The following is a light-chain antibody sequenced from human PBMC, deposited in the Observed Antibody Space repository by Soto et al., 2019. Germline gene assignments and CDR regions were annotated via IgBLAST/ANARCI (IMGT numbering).Light chain of an antibody. CDR2: EVS. Sequence: QSALAQPASVAGSLGQSITISCTGTSSDVGGYNYVSWYQQLPGKAPRLMIYEVSNRPSGVSNRFSGSKSGNTASLTISGLQAEDEADYYCSPYTSSSTYVFGTGTKVTVL. CDR1: SSDVGGYNY. CDR3: SPYTSSSTYV. J-gene: IGLJ1*01. V-gene: IGLV2-14*01.